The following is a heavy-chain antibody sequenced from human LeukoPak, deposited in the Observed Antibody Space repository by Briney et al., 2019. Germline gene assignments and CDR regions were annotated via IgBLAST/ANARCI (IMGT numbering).Heavy chain of an antibody. D-gene: IGHD6-13*01. V-gene: IGHV3-30*03. CDR1: GFTFSSYG. CDR2: ISYDGSNK. J-gene: IGHJ4*02. Sequence: GRSLRLSCAASGFTFSSYGMHWVRQAPGKGLEWVAVISYDGSNKYYADSVKGRFTISRDNSKNTLYLQMNSLRAEDTAVYYCAVPLLAAANNWGQGTLVTVSS. CDR3: AVPLLAAANN.